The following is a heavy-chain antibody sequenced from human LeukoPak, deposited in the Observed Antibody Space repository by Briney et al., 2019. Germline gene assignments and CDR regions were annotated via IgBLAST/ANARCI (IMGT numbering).Heavy chain of an antibody. V-gene: IGHV1-2*02. J-gene: IGHJ4*02. CDR2: INPNSGGT. CDR1: GYTFTGYY. CDR3: ASRKQQLVRSGHSFDY. Sequence: AASVKVSCKASGYTFTGYYMNWVRQAPRQGLEWMGWINPNSGGTNYAQKFQGRVTMTGDTSISTAYMELSSVRSDDTAVYYCASRKQQLVRSGHSFDYWGQGTLVTVYS. D-gene: IGHD6-13*01.